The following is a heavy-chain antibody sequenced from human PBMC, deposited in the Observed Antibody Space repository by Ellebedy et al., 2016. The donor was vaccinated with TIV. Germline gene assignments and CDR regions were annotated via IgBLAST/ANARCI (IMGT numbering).Heavy chain of an antibody. V-gene: IGHV4-59*08. D-gene: IGHD6-19*01. Sequence: MPSETLSLTCTVSGGSISSYYWSWIRQPPGKGLEWIGDIYYSGSTNYNPSLKSRVTISVDTSKNQFSLKLSSVTAADTAVDYCARHVYSSGWYRWWFDPWGQGTLVTVSS. CDR2: IYYSGST. CDR1: GGSISSYY. CDR3: ARHVYSSGWYRWWFDP. J-gene: IGHJ5*02.